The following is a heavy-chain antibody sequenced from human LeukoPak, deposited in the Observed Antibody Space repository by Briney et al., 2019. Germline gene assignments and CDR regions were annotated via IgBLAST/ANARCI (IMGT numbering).Heavy chain of an antibody. Sequence: ASVKVSCKASGYTFTSYDINWVRQATGQGLEWMGWISAYNGNTNYAQKLQGRVTMTTDTSTSTAYMELRSLRSDDTAVYYCARGSCSSTSCYVGTNFDYWGQGTLVTVSS. D-gene: IGHD2-2*01. CDR3: ARGSCSSTSCYVGTNFDY. CDR2: ISAYNGNT. CDR1: GYTFTSYD. J-gene: IGHJ4*02. V-gene: IGHV1-18*01.